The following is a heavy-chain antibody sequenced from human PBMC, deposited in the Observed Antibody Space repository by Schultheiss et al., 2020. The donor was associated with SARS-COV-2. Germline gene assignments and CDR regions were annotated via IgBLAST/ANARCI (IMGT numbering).Heavy chain of an antibody. CDR2: IYYSGST. CDR3: ARETGYSSSCYGY. CDR1: GGSISPYY. D-gene: IGHD6-13*01. Sequence: ESLKISCTVSGGSISPYYWSWIRQTPGKGLEWIGYIYYSGSTNYNPSLKSRVTISVDTSKNQFSLKLSSVTAADTAVYYCARETGYSSSCYGYWGQGTLVTVSS. J-gene: IGHJ4*02. V-gene: IGHV4-59*12.